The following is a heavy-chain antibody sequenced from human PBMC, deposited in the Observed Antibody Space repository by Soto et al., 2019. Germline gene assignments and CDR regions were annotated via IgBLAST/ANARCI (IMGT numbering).Heavy chain of an antibody. CDR2: ISSRSDI. V-gene: IGHV3-21*01. CDR1: GFTFRTYS. J-gene: IGHJ6*02. D-gene: IGHD2-2*02. CDR3: AREYTAWPLAYGLDV. Sequence: PGGSLRLSGVGSGFTFRTYSINWVRQAPGKGLQWVSSISSRSDIYYADSVKGRFTISRDNAKNSVSLQMNSLRAEDTAVYYCAREYTAWPLAYGLDVWGQGTTVTVSS.